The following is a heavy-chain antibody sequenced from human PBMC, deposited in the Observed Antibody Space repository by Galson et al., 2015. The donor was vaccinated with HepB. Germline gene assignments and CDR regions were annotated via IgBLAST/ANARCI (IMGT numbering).Heavy chain of an antibody. V-gene: IGHV3-30-3*01. J-gene: IGHJ4*02. CDR3: ARDQLLDIVVVVAAFDY. D-gene: IGHD2-15*01. CDR1: GFTFSSYA. Sequence: SLRLSCAASGFTFSSYAMHWVRQAPGKGLEWVAVISYDGSNKYYADSVKGRFTISRDNSKNTLYLQMNSLRAEDTAVYYCARDQLLDIVVVVAAFDYWGQGTLVTVSS. CDR2: ISYDGSNK.